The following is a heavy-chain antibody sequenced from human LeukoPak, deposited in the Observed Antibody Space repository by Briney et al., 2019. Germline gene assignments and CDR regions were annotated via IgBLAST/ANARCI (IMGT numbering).Heavy chain of an antibody. CDR2: IYYSGST. Sequence: PSKTLSLTCTVSGGSISSYYWSWIRQPPGKGLEWIGYIYYSGSTNYNPSLKSRVTISVDTSKNQFSLKLSSVTAADTAVYYCARRGVGSSWFNWFDPWGQGTLVTVSS. CDR1: GGSISSYY. D-gene: IGHD6-13*01. J-gene: IGHJ5*02. CDR3: ARRGVGSSWFNWFDP. V-gene: IGHV4-59*08.